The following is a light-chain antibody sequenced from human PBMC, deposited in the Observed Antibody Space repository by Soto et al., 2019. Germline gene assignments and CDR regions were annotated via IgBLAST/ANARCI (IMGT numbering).Light chain of an antibody. J-gene: IGKJ1*01. CDR1: QSVSSSY. CDR3: QQYGSSPWT. CDR2: GAS. Sequence: EIVLTQSPGTLSLSPGERATLSCRASQSVSSSYLAWYQQKPGQAPRPLIYGASSRAIGIPDRFSGSGSGTDFTLNISRLEPEDFAVYYCQQYGSSPWTFGQGTQVEIK. V-gene: IGKV3-20*01.